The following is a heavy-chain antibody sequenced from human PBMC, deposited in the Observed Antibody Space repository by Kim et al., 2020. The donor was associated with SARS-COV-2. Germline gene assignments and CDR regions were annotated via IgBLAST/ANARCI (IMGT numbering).Heavy chain of an antibody. Sequence: SETLSLTCAVYGGSFSGYYWSWIRQPPGKGLEWIGEINHSGSTNYNPSLKSRVTISVDTSKNQFSLKLSSVTAADTAVYYCARLYRRYSSSSPYYYYYGMDVWGQGTTVTVSS. CDR1: GGSFSGYY. CDR3: ARLYRRYSSSSPYYYYYGMDV. D-gene: IGHD6-6*01. CDR2: INHSGST. J-gene: IGHJ6*02. V-gene: IGHV4-34*01.